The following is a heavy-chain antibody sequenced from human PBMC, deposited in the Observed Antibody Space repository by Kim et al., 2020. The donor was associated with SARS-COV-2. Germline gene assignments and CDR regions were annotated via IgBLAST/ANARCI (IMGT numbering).Heavy chain of an antibody. D-gene: IGHD4-17*01. V-gene: IGHV3-7*01. CDR2: IKQEGSEK. J-gene: IGHJ4*02. Sequence: GGSLRLSCAASGFTFSSYWMSWVRQAPGKGLEWVANIKQEGSEKYYVDSVKGRFTISRDNAKNSLYLQMNSLRAEDTAVYYCARESGDYGDYLDYWGQGTLVTVSS. CDR1: GFTFSSYW. CDR3: ARESGDYGDYLDY.